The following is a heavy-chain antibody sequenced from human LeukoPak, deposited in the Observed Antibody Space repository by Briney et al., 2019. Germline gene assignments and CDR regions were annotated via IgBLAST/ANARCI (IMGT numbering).Heavy chain of an antibody. V-gene: IGHV3-7*03. D-gene: IGHD7-27*01. CDR2: TNQDGSQK. J-gene: IGHJ4*02. CDR1: GGSIRSSYYY. Sequence: PSETLSLTCTVSGGSIRSSYYYWGWIRQPPGKGLEWVANTNQDGSQKYYVDSVRGRFTISRDNAEKLFYLQINSLRVEDTAIYYCAAWGSGNYWGQGTLVTVSS. CDR3: AAWGSGNY.